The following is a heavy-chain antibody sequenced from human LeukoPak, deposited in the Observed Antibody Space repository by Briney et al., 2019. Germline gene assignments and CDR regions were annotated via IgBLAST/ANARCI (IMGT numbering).Heavy chain of an antibody. J-gene: IGHJ4*02. CDR2: IDPSDSYT. CDR3: ATGQNIGQADY. D-gene: IGHD2/OR15-2a*01. Sequence: GESLKVSCKGSGYIFTSYWISWVRQMPGKGLEWMGRIDPSDSYTNYSPSFQGHVTISADKSISTAYLQWSSLKASDTAMYYCATGQNIGQADYWGQGTLVTVSS. CDR1: GYIFTSYW. V-gene: IGHV5-10-1*01.